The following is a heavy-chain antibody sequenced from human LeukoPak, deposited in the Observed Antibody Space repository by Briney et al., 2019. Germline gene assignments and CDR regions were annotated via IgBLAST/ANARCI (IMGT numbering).Heavy chain of an antibody. J-gene: IGHJ4*02. CDR3: ARGIADYYDSSGYGLVDY. Sequence: SETLSLTCAVYGGSFGGYYWSWIRQPPGKGLEWIGEINHSGSTNYNTSLKSRVTISVDTSKNQFSLKLSSVTAADTAVYYCARGIADYYDSSGYGLVDYWGQGTLVNVSS. CDR1: GGSFGGYY. CDR2: INHSGST. V-gene: IGHV4-34*01. D-gene: IGHD3-22*01.